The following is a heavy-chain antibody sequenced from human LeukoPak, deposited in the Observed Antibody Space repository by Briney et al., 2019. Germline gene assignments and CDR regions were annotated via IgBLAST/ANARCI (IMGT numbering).Heavy chain of an antibody. CDR2: INPNSGGT. V-gene: IGHV1-2*02. D-gene: IGHD3-10*01. CDR1: GYTFTDYY. J-gene: IGHJ3*02. CDR3: ARPQILSPFDI. Sequence: ASVKVSCKASGYTFTDYYIHWVRQAPGQGLEWLGWINPNSGGTKYAQKFQGRVTMTRDPSISTAYMSRLKSDDTAVYYCARPQILSPFDIWGQGTMVTVSS.